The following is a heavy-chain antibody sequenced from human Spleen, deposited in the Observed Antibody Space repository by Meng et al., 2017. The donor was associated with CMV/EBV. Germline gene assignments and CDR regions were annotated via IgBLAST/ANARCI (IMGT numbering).Heavy chain of an antibody. CDR2: MNPNSGNT. D-gene: IGHD2-2*02. CDR3: ARRNGPDQYCSSTSCYISSPLDY. J-gene: IGHJ4*02. V-gene: IGHV1-8*01. Sequence: ASVKVSCKASGYTFTSYDINWVRQATGQGLEWMGWMNPNSGNTGYAQKFQGRVTMTRNTSISTAYMELSSLRSEDTAVYYCARRNGPDQYCSSTSCYISSPLDYWGQGTLVTVSS. CDR1: GYTFTSYD.